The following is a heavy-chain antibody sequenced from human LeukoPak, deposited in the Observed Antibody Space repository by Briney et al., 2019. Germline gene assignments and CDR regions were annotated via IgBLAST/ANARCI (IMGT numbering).Heavy chain of an antibody. Sequence: ASVKVSCKASGYTFTSYYMHWVRQAPGQGLEWMGIINPSGGSTSYAQKFQGRVTMTRDTSTSTVYMELSSLRSEDTAVYYCARDLLPTYSSSSSCFDYWGQGTLVTVSS. CDR2: INPSGGST. J-gene: IGHJ4*02. CDR1: GYTFTSYY. CDR3: ARDLLPTYSSSSSCFDY. V-gene: IGHV1-46*01. D-gene: IGHD6-6*01.